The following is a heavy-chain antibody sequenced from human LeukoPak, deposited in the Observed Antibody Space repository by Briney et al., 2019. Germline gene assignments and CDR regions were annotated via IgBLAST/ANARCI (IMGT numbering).Heavy chain of an antibody. D-gene: IGHD1-26*01. Sequence: GGSLRLSCAASGFTFRSYAMSWVRQAPGKGLEWVSAISAGGSSTYYADSVKGRFTISRDNSKNTLYLQVNSLRAEDTAVYYCAKGGGGNYYYYFDYWGQGTLVTVSS. CDR2: ISAGGSST. CDR3: AKGGGGNYYYYFDY. CDR1: GFTFRSYA. J-gene: IGHJ4*02. V-gene: IGHV3-23*01.